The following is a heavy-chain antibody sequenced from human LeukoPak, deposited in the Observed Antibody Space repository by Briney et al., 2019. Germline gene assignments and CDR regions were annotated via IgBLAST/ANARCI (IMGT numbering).Heavy chain of an antibody. D-gene: IGHD6-13*01. J-gene: IGHJ4*02. CDR2: INSDGSST. Sequence: GGCLRPACAVSGLTFSSYWADSARQAPGKGLVWVSRINSDGSSTSYADSMKGRFTISRDNAKNTLYLQMKSLGAEDTAVYFCASGQAAHDYWGQGTLVTVSS. V-gene: IGHV3-74*01. CDR1: GLTFSSYW. CDR3: ASGQAAHDY.